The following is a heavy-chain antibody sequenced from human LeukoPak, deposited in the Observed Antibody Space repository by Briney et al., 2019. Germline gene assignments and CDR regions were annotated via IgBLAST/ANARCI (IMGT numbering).Heavy chain of an antibody. J-gene: IGHJ4*02. V-gene: IGHV3-23*01. CDR2: ITGSGGNT. CDR1: GFTFSSYW. Sequence: GSLRLSCAASGFTFSSYWMHWVRQAPGKGLEWVSAITGSGGNTYYADSVKGRFTISRDNPKNTVFLQMNSLRAEDTAVYYCAKWGDYDVLTGYYVSDYWGQGTLVTVSS. D-gene: IGHD3-9*01. CDR3: AKWGDYDVLTGYYVSDY.